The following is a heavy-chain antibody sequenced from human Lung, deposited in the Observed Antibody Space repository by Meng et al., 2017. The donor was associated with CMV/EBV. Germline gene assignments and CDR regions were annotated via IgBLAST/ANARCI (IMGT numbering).Heavy chain of an antibody. CDR3: AIDGRGSRATRYVDYFDY. D-gene: IGHD2-2*01. CDR2: ISSSSSYI. CDR1: GFTFSSYS. Sequence: GESXKISCAASGFTFSSYSMNWVRQAPGKGLEWVSSISSSSSYIYYADSVKGRFTISRDNAKNSLYLQMNSLRAEDTAVYYCAIDGRGSRATRYVDYFDYWGQGTLVTVSS. J-gene: IGHJ4*02. V-gene: IGHV3-21*01.